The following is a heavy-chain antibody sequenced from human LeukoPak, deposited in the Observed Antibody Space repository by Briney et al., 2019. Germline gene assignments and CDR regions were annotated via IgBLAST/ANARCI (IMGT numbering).Heavy chain of an antibody. J-gene: IGHJ4*02. V-gene: IGHV4-39*01. Sequence: SETLSLTCTVSGGSISSSSYYWGWIRQPPGKGLEWIGSIYYSGSTYYNPSLKSRVTISVDTSKNQFSLKLSSVTAADTAVYYCASRIVVVTAVFDYWGQGTLDTVSS. D-gene: IGHD2-21*02. CDR3: ASRIVVVTAVFDY. CDR2: IYYSGST. CDR1: GGSISSSSYY.